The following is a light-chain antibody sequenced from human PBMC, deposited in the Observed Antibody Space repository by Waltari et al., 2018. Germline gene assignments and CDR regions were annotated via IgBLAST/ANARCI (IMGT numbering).Light chain of an antibody. Sequence: DIVMTQSPDSLAVSLGGRATIHCRSSQSILNVSNNEDCLAWYQRKPGQPPNLLIFWSSTRDSGFPDRFSGGRSGSDFTLTITSLWPEDVALYFCQQYFSRPFSFGGGTKVEIK. J-gene: IGKJ4*01. CDR3: QQYFSRPFS. CDR1: QSILNVSNNEDC. CDR2: WSS. V-gene: IGKV4-1*01.